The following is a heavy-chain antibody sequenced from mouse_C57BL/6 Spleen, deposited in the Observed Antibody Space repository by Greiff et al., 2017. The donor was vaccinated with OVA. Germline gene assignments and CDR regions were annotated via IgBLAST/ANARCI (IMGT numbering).Heavy chain of an antibody. CDR1: GYTFTDYY. J-gene: IGHJ4*01. CDR2: INPYNGGT. Sequence: EVQLQQSGPVLVKPGASVKMSCKASGYTFTDYYMNWVKQSHGKSLEWIGVINPYNGGTSYNQKFKGKATLTVDKSSSTAYMELNSLTSEDSAVYYCARGGNYVNAMDYWGQGTSVTVSS. D-gene: IGHD1-1*01. CDR3: ARGGNYVNAMDY. V-gene: IGHV1-19*01.